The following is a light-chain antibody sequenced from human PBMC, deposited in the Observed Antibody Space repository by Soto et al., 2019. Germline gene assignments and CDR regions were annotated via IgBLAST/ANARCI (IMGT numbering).Light chain of an antibody. J-gene: IGKJ5*01. V-gene: IGKV1-39*01. CDR1: QRISRY. CDR2: GAS. CDR3: QQTYMTPIT. Sequence: SHITHSPSSLSASLLYRFTITFRAGQRISRYLNWYEQKPGKAPKLLIYGASTLQSGVPSRFGGSGSGTDFTLTVSSLQPEDFATYYCQQTYMTPITFGQGTRLE.